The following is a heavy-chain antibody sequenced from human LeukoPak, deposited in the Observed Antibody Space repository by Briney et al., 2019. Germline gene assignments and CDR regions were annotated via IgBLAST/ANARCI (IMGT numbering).Heavy chain of an antibody. CDR3: AKILVAGFDY. Sequence: GSLRLSCAASGFTFSSYSMNWVRQAPGKGLEWVSYISSSSSTIYYADSVKGRFTISRDNAKNSLYLQMNSLRAEDTAVYYCAKILVAGFDYWGQGTLVTVSS. CDR1: GFTFSSYS. J-gene: IGHJ4*02. V-gene: IGHV3-48*01. CDR2: ISSSSSTI. D-gene: IGHD6-19*01.